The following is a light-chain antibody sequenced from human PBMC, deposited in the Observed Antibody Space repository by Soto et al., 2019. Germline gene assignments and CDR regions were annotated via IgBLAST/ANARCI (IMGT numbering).Light chain of an antibody. CDR1: QSIGGW. V-gene: IGKV1-5*03. Sequence: DIQMTQSPSALSASVGDRVTITCRASQSIGGWLAWYQQKAGKAPKVLIYATSTLQSGVPSRFSGSGSGTQFTLAISSLQPDGSATYYCEQYSTWWTFGQGTKVEIK. J-gene: IGKJ1*01. CDR2: ATS. CDR3: EQYSTWWT.